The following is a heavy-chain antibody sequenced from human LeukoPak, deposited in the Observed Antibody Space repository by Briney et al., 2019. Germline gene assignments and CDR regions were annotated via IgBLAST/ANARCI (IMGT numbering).Heavy chain of an antibody. D-gene: IGHD6-13*01. CDR1: GFTFSSYW. J-gene: IGHJ4*02. V-gene: IGHV3-7*05. Sequence: PGGSLRLACAASGFTFSSYWMSWVRQAPGKGLEWVANIKQDGSEKYYVDSVKGRFTISRDNAKNSLYLQMNSLRAEDTAVYYCARVFLSSSWPPFDYWGQGTLVIVSS. CDR2: IKQDGSEK. CDR3: ARVFLSSSWPPFDY.